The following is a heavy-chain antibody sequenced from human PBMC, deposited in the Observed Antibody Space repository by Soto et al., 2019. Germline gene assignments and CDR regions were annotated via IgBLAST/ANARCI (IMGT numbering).Heavy chain of an antibody. D-gene: IGHD1-20*01. J-gene: IGHJ6*02. CDR2: IWYDGSNK. CDR3: ARDGGPIAYNWNAYYYYGMDV. Sequence: TGGSLRLSCAASGFTFSSYCMHWVRQAPGKGLEWVAVIWYDGSNKYYADSVKGRFTISRDNSKNTPYLQMNSLRAEDTAVYYCARDGGPIAYNWNAYYYYGMDVWGQGTTVTVSS. CDR1: GFTFSSYC. V-gene: IGHV3-33*01.